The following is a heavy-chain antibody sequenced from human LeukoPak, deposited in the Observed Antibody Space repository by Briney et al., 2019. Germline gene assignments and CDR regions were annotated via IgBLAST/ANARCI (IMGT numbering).Heavy chain of an antibody. Sequence: SETLSLTCTVSGDSISSYYWSWIRQPAGKGLEWIGRIYTSGSTNYNPSLKSRVTMSVDTSKNQFSLKLSSVTAADTAMYYCARDGTSGSYYVPSYFDYWGQGTLVTVSS. CDR2: IYTSGST. V-gene: IGHV4-4*07. CDR3: ARDGTSGSYYVPSYFDY. D-gene: IGHD1-26*01. J-gene: IGHJ4*02. CDR1: GDSISSYY.